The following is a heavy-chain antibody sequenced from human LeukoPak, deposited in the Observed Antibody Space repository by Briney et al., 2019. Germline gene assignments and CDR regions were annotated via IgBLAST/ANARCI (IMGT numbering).Heavy chain of an antibody. V-gene: IGHV1-46*01. Sequence: GASVKVSCKASGYTFTSYYMHWVRQAPGQGLEWMGIINPSGGSTSYAQKFQGRVTMTRDTSTSTVYMELSSLRSEDTAVYYCARVGRAVTAAGFGAFDIWGQGKMVTVSS. J-gene: IGHJ3*02. CDR3: ARVGRAVTAAGFGAFDI. D-gene: IGHD6-13*01. CDR1: GYTFTSYY. CDR2: INPSGGST.